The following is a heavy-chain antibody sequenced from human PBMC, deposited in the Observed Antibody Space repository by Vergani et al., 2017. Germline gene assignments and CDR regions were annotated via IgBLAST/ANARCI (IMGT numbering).Heavy chain of an antibody. J-gene: IGHJ4*02. CDR2: MDYNGLA. Sequence: QVQLHESGPGLVRPSATLSLTCTVSASSTSSGFFWAWIRQPPGKGLEWIGSMDYNGLAYYTPSLKSRVTISVDTPKNHFSLKLSPVTAAGTAVYYCVRDKTYYXTLIGYAGYYFDSLGEPALLTV. D-gene: IGHD3-9*01. V-gene: IGHV4-38-2*02. CDR1: ASSTSSGFF. CDR3: VRDKTYYXTLIGYAGYYFDS.